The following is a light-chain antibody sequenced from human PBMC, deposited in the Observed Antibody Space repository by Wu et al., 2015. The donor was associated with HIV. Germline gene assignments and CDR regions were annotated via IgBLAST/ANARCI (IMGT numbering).Light chain of an antibody. J-gene: IGKJ1*01. Sequence: EIVMTQSPATLSVSPGERATLPCRAGQSVSSNLAWYQQKPGQAPRLLISGASTRATDIPARFSGSGSGTEFTLTISSMQSEDFAVYYCQQYNNWPTTFGQGTKVDIK. V-gene: IGKV3-15*01. CDR1: QSVSSN. CDR3: QQYNNWPTT. CDR2: GAS.